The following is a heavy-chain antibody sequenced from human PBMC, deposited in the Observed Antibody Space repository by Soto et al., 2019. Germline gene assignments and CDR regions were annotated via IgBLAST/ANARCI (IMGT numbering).Heavy chain of an antibody. Sequence: EVQLVESGGGLVQPGGSLRLSCAASGFTVSSDYMTWVRQAPGKGLEWLSTVYSGGTTYYADSVKGRFIISRDNSKNTLFLQMKHLRVEDTAMYCCARDPGYRNGMDVWGQGTRVTVSS. J-gene: IGHJ6*02. V-gene: IGHV3-66*01. CDR2: VYSGGTT. CDR1: GFTVSSDY. CDR3: ARDPGYRNGMDV. D-gene: IGHD5-18*01.